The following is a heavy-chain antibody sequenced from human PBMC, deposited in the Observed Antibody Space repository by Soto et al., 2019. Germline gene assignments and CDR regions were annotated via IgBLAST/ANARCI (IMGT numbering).Heavy chain of an antibody. D-gene: IGHD2-8*01. Sequence: PGGSLRLSCAASRFDFTSYGMHWLRQAPGKGLEWVAVMSNDGNNQFYADSVRGRFIISRDTSKNTLFLQMTSLRPEDTAVYHCARGFCDNRVCYYSFDLWGPGALVTSPQ. J-gene: IGHJ4*02. CDR2: MSNDGNNQ. CDR1: RFDFTSYG. V-gene: IGHV3-30*03. CDR3: ARGFCDNRVCYYSFDL.